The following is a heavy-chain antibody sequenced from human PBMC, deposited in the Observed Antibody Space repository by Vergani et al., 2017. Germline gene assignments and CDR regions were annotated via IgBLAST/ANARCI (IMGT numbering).Heavy chain of an antibody. V-gene: IGHV5-51*01. Sequence: EVQLVQSGAQVKKPGAPLKISCKGSGYSFTNYWIGWLRQMPGKGLEWLGIIYSGDSAPRYSPSFQAQGTISAYKSIRTGYLQWSSLKASDTTMYYYSTQRELPAYTSGRYPLYCWSEGTLVTVSS. CDR3: STQRELPAYTSGRYPLYC. CDR1: GYSFTNYW. D-gene: IGHD6-19*01. CDR2: IYSGDSAP. J-gene: IGHJ4*02.